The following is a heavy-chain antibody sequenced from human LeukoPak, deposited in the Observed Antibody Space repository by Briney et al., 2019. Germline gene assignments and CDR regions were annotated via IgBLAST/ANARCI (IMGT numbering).Heavy chain of an antibody. CDR2: IYYSGST. V-gene: IGHV4-61*01. D-gene: IGHD3-10*01. J-gene: IGHJ4*02. Sequence: PSETPSLTCTVSGGSVSSGSYYWSWIRQPPGKGLEWIGYIYYSGSTNYNPSLKGRVTISVDTSKNQFSLKLSSVTAADTAVYYCARDAMVRGVPFDYWGQGTLVTVSS. CDR1: GGSVSSGSYY. CDR3: ARDAMVRGVPFDY.